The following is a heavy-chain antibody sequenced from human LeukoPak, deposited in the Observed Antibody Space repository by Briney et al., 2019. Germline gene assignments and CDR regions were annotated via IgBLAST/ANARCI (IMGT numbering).Heavy chain of an antibody. Sequence: SETLSLTCTVSGSSISSYYWSWIRQPPGKGLEWIGYIYTSGSTNYNPSLKSRVTISVDTSKNQFSLKLSSVTAADTAVYYCARHRPWGLYYYYMDVWGKGTTVTVSS. D-gene: IGHD3-16*01. CDR2: IYTSGST. CDR1: GSSISSYY. J-gene: IGHJ6*03. CDR3: ARHRPWGLYYYYMDV. V-gene: IGHV4-4*09.